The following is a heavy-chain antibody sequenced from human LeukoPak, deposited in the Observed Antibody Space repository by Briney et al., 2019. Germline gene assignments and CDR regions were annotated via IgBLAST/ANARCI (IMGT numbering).Heavy chain of an antibody. V-gene: IGHV3-7*01. CDR3: AREVPAAMNAFDI. D-gene: IGHD2-2*01. CDR1: GFSFSNYW. CDR2: IKEDGSDR. J-gene: IGHJ3*02. Sequence: GGSLRLSCAASGFSFSNYWMTWVRQAPGKGLERVANIKEDGSDRYYGDSVRGRFIISRDNAKNSLYLQMDSLRAEDTAVYYCAREVPAAMNAFDIWGQGTMVTVSS.